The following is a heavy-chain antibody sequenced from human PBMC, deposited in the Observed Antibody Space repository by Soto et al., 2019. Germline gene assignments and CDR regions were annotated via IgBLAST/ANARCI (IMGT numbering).Heavy chain of an antibody. CDR3: ATRTDYYYGSGSLGGMDV. D-gene: IGHD3-10*01. CDR2: IYYSGST. V-gene: IGHV4-31*03. CDR1: GGSISSGSYY. J-gene: IGHJ6*02. Sequence: QVQLQESGPGLVKPSQTLSLTCTVSGGSISSGSYYWSWIRQLPGKGLEWIGYIYYSGSTYYNPSLTSRVTISVDTSKNQFSLKLISVTAADTAVYYCATRTDYYYGSGSLGGMDVWGQGTTVTVSS.